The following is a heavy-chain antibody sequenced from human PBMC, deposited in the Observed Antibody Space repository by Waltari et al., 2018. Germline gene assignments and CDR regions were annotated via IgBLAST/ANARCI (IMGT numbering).Heavy chain of an antibody. J-gene: IGHJ3*01. D-gene: IGHD6-19*01. V-gene: IGHV1-2*02. CDR3: ARVKSDSSGSEDAFDL. Sequence: QVQLVQSGAEVKKSGASVRVSCEASGYSFTAYYMSWVRQAPGQGLECMGRINPNSGDTEYAQKFQGRVTLTRDTSISTAYMELSRLRSDDTAVYYCARVKSDSSGSEDAFDLWGPGTMVIVSA. CDR1: GYSFTAYY. CDR2: INPNSGDT.